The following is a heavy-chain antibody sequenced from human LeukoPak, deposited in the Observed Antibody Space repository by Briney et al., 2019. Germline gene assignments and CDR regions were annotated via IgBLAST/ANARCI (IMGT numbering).Heavy chain of an antibody. V-gene: IGHV4-59*11. Sequence: KASETLSLTCTVSGGSISSLYWSWIRQPPGKGLEWIGVIYYSGRTRYNPSLQSPVTISADTSKNHLSLKLTSVPAADTAVYYCARLLDNDTSGDPDTFDMWGQGIMVTVSS. D-gene: IGHD3-22*01. J-gene: IGHJ3*02. CDR2: IYYSGRT. CDR1: GGSISSLY. CDR3: ARLLDNDTSGDPDTFDM.